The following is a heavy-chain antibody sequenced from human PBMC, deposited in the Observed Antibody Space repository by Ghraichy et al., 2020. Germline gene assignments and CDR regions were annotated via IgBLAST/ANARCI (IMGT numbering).Heavy chain of an antibody. CDR3: AKDAGGYFDY. Sequence: GESLNISCAASGFTFSNYGMHWVRQAPGKGLEWVGVISYDGSKKYYGDSVKGRFTISRDNSKNTLYLQMNSLRAEDTAVYYCAKDAGGYFDYWGQGTLVTVSS. CDR2: ISYDGSKK. V-gene: IGHV3-30*18. CDR1: GFTFSNYG. D-gene: IGHD2-8*02. J-gene: IGHJ4*02.